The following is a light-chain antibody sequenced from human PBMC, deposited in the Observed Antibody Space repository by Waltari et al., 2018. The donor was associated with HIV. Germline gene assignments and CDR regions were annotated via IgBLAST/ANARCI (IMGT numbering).Light chain of an antibody. CDR2: EVT. CDR3: AAWDERLDGYV. V-gene: IGLV2-14*01. J-gene: IGLJ1*01. Sequence: QSALTQPASVSGSPGQSITLSCTGTSSDFGFYNYVSWYQQVPGKVPKVIIYEVTSRPSGVPDRFAGSKSGTSASLVISGLQSDDEAEYYCAAWDERLDGYVFGPGTTVTVL. CDR1: SSDFGFYNY.